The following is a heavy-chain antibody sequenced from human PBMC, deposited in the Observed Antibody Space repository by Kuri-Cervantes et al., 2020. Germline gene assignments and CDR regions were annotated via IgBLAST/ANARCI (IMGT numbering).Heavy chain of an antibody. V-gene: IGHV4-39*01. Sequence: SETLSLTFTVSGGSISSSSYYWGWIRQPPGKGLEWIGSIYYSGSTYYNPSLKSRVTISVDTSKNQFSLKLSSVTDADTAVYYCARQGGWNYYYGMDVWGQGTTVTVSS. J-gene: IGHJ6*02. CDR2: IYYSGST. D-gene: IGHD1-1*01. CDR3: ARQGGWNYYYGMDV. CDR1: GGSISSSSYY.